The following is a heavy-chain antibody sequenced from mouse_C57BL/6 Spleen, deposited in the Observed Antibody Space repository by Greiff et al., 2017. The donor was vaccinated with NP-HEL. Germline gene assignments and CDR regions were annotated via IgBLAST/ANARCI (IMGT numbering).Heavy chain of an antibody. D-gene: IGHD2-12*01. J-gene: IGHJ4*01. V-gene: IGHV1-69*01. CDR2: IDPSDSYT. CDR3: AILRRGYAKDD. CDR1: GYTFTSYW. Sequence: VQLQQPGAELVMPGASVKLSCKASGYTFTSYWMHWVKQRPGQGLEWIGEIDPSDSYTNYNQKFKGKSTLTVDKSSSTAYMQLSSLTSDDAAVYYCAILRRGYAKDDWGQGTSVTVSS.